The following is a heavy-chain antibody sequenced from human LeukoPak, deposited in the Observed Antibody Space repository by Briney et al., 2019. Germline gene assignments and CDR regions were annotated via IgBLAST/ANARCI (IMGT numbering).Heavy chain of an antibody. J-gene: IGHJ4*02. CDR2: IWYDGSNK. CDR3: ARLRGLRFLEWLSEFDY. Sequence: GRSLRLSCAASGFTFSSYGMHWVRQAPGKGLEWVAVIWYDGSNKYYADSVKGRFTISRDNSKNTLYLQMNSLRAEDTAVYYCARLRGLRFLEWLSEFDYWGQGTLVTVSS. CDR1: GFTFSSYG. D-gene: IGHD3-3*01. V-gene: IGHV3-33*01.